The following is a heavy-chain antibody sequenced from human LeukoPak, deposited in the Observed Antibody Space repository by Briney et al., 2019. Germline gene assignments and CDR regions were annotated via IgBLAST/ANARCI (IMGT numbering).Heavy chain of an antibody. CDR3: AKDQGAIGYFQH. CDR1: GFTVSSDY. CDR2: ISTGGDT. V-gene: IGHV3-66*01. J-gene: IGHJ1*01. D-gene: IGHD1-26*01. Sequence: GGSLRLSCAASGFTVSSDYMNWVRQAPGKGLEWVSVISTGGDTYYAESVKGRFTISRDNSKNTLYLQMNSLRAEDTAVYYCAKDQGAIGYFQHWGQGTLVTVSS.